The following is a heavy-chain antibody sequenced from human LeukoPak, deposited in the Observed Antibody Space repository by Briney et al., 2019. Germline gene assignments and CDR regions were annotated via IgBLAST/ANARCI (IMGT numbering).Heavy chain of an antibody. V-gene: IGHV3-33*06. J-gene: IGHJ4*02. CDR2: IWPDGSKK. D-gene: IGHD6-25*01. Sequence: GRSLRLSWAASGLTFSTYAMHWVRQAAGKGLQWVAFIWPDGSKKYYADSVKGRFAISRENSKNTVYLQMNDLRPEDTALYFCAKISSSAESNFDYWGQGTLLTVSS. CDR1: GLTFSTYA. CDR3: AKISSSAESNFDY.